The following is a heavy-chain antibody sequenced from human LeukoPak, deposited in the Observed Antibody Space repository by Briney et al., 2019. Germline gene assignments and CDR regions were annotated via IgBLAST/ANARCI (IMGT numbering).Heavy chain of an antibody. J-gene: IGHJ5*02. CDR1: GGSISSYY. CDR2: IYYSGST. D-gene: IGHD2-15*01. CDR3: AFRTLGGWFDP. Sequence: SETLSLTCTVSGGSISSYYWSWIRQRPGKGLEWIGYIYYSGSTNYNPSLKSRVTISVDTSKNQFSLKLSSVTAADTAVYYCAFRTLGGWFDPWGQGTLVTVSS. V-gene: IGHV4-59*01.